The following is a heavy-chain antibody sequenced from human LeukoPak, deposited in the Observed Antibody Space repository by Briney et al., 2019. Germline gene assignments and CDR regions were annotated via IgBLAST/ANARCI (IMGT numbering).Heavy chain of an antibody. D-gene: IGHD3-10*01. CDR1: GFIFSNYG. CDR3: ARDFGEFDYFDY. Sequence: PGRSLRLSCEGSGFIFSNYGIHWVRQAPGKGLEWVAVIWYDGSKKYYEDSAKGRFIISRDNSKNMVYLQMNSLRVEDTAVYYCARDFGEFDYFDYRGQGTLVTVSS. J-gene: IGHJ4*02. CDR2: IWYDGSKK. V-gene: IGHV3-33*01.